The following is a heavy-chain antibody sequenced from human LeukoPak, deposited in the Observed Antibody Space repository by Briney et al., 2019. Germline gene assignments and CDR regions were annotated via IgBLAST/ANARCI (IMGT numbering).Heavy chain of an antibody. CDR3: ARAGIAADGIIDY. CDR2: IRPYNGDT. Sequence: GASVKVSCKASGYTFIAYGISWVRQAPGQGLEWMGWIRPYNGDTNYAQKFQGRVTMTTDTSTTTAYMELRGLRSDDTAVYYCARAGIAADGIIDYWGLGTLVTVSS. J-gene: IGHJ4*02. V-gene: IGHV1-18*01. D-gene: IGHD6-13*01. CDR1: GYTFIAYG.